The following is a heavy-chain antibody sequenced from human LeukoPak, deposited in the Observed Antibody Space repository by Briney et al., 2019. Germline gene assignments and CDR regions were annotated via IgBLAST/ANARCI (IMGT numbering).Heavy chain of an antibody. CDR3: ARSTLGTMTRLGDY. J-gene: IGHJ4*02. D-gene: IGHD1-1*01. CDR2: ISKDGTND. Sequence: PGRSLRLSCAASGFIFSSHTMHWVRQAPGKGLEWVALISKDGTNDYYADSVKGRFTISRGNSKNTLYLQMNSLISEDTAVYYCARSTLGTMTRLGDYWGQGTLVTVSS. V-gene: IGHV3-30-3*01. CDR1: GFIFSSHT.